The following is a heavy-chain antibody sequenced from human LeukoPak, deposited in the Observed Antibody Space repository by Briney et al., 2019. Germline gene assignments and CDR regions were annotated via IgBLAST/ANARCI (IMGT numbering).Heavy chain of an antibody. CDR2: ISGSGGST. J-gene: IGHJ6*02. Sequence: GGSLRLSCAASGFTFSSYAMSWVRQAPGKGLEWVSAISGSGGSTYYADSVKGRFTISRDNSKNTLYLQMNSLRAEDTAVYYCAKGPGALNYYNMDVWGQGTTVTVS. V-gene: IGHV3-23*01. CDR3: AKGPGALNYYNMDV. D-gene: IGHD1-26*01. CDR1: GFTFSSYA.